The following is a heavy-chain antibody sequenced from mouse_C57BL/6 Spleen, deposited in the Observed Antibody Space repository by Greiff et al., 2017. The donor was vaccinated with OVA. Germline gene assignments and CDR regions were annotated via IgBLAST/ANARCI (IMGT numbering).Heavy chain of an antibody. Sequence: EVKLVESGGGLVKPGGSLKLSCEASGFTFSSYAMSWVRQTPEKRLEWVATISDGGSYTDYPDNVKGRYTISRDNAKNNLYLQMSHLKSEDTSMYYCARDGGTYYAMDYWGQGTSVTVSS. CDR3: ARDGGTYYAMDY. D-gene: IGHD3-3*01. CDR1: GFTFSSYA. J-gene: IGHJ4*01. V-gene: IGHV5-4*01. CDR2: ISDGGSYT.